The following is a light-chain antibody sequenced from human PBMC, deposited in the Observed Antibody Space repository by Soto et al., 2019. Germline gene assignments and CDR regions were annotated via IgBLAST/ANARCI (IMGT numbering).Light chain of an antibody. CDR2: DAS. J-gene: IGKJ3*01. Sequence: EIVLTQSPATLSLSPGERATLSCRASQSVSSYLAWYQQKPGQAPRLLIYDASNGATGIPARFSGSGSGTDFTLTISSLEPEDFAVSYCQQRSNWPLTFGPGTKVDIK. CDR3: QQRSNWPLT. CDR1: QSVSSY. V-gene: IGKV3-11*01.